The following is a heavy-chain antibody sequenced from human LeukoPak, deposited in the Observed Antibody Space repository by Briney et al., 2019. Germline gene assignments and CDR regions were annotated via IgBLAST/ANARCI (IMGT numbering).Heavy chain of an antibody. CDR3: ARDGDSRSSFWYFDL. D-gene: IGHD6-6*01. CDR1: GYTFASYW. CDR2: IYPGDSDT. J-gene: IGHJ2*01. V-gene: IGHV5-51*01. Sequence: GESLKISCQGSGYTFASYWIGWVRQMPGKGLEWMGIIYPGDSDTRYSPSFQGQVTISADKSISTAYLQWCSLKASDTAMYYCARDGDSRSSFWYFDLWGRGTLVTVSS.